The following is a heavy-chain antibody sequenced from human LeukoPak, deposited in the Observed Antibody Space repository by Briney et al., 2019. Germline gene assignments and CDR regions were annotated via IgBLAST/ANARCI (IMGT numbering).Heavy chain of an antibody. V-gene: IGHV7-4-1*02. CDR1: GYSFTNYA. J-gene: IGHJ3*02. CDR2: IHPNTGNP. Sequence: ASVKVSCKASGYSFTNYAMNWVRQAPGQGLEWMGWIHPNTGNPTYAQGFTGRFVFSLDTSVSTAYLQISSLKAEDTAVYYCARWSVEMATIGAFDIWGQGTMVTVSS. D-gene: IGHD5-24*01. CDR3: ARWSVEMATIGAFDI.